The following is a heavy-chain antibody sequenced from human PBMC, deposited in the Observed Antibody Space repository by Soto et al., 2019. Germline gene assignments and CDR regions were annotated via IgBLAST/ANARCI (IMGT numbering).Heavy chain of an antibody. J-gene: IGHJ3*02. Sequence: EVQLVESGGGLVQPGGSLRLSCAASGFTFSSYWMHWVRQAPGKGLVWVSRIYSDGSRTNYADSVEGRFTISRDNAKNTLYLQMNSLRDEETAVYYCARGVRGAYGLDIWGQGTVVTVSS. V-gene: IGHV3-74*01. CDR2: IYSDGSRT. D-gene: IGHD2-21*01. CDR3: ARGVRGAYGLDI. CDR1: GFTFSSYW.